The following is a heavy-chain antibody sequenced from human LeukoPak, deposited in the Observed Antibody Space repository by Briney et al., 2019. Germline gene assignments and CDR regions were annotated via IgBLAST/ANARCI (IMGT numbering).Heavy chain of an antibody. CDR2: IYYSGST. CDR1: GGSISSGGYY. D-gene: IGHD5-18*01. J-gene: IGHJ5*02. CDR3: ARRGYSYGYGGFGDVNWFDP. Sequence: PSQTLSLTCTVSGGSISSGGYYCSWIRQHPGKGLEWIGYIYYSGSTYYNPSLKSRVTISVDTSKNQFSLKLSSVTAGDTAVDDCARRGYSYGYGGFGDVNWFDPWGQGTLVTVSS. V-gene: IGHV4-31*03.